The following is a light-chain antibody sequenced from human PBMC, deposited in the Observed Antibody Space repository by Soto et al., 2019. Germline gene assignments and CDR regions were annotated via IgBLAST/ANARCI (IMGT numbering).Light chain of an antibody. J-gene: IGKJ1*01. Sequence: DIEMTQSPSTLSGSVGDRVTITCRASQTISSWLAWYQQKTGKPPKLLIYKASTLTSGVPSRFRGSGSWTECTLTISSLQPDDFSTDYCQHYNSYSEAFGQGTKVDI. CDR1: QTISSW. CDR3: QHYNSYSEA. CDR2: KAS. V-gene: IGKV1-5*03.